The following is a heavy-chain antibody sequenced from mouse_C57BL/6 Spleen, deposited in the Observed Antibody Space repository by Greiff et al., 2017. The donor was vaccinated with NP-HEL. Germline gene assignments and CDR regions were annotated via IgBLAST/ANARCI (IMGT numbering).Heavy chain of an antibody. CDR3: ARYRGDDYALYDY. Sequence: VQLQQSGAELVKPGASVTLSCTASGFNIKDYYMHWVKQRPEQGLEWIGRIDPEDGETKYAPKFQGQATITADTSSNTAYLQLSSLTSEDTAVYYWARYRGDDYALYDYWGQGTTLTVSS. CDR2: IDPEDGET. J-gene: IGHJ2*01. D-gene: IGHD2-4*01. V-gene: IGHV14-2*01. CDR1: GFNIKDYY.